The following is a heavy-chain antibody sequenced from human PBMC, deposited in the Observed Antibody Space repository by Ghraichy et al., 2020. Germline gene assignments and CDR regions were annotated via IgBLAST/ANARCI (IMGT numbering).Heavy chain of an antibody. CDR2: INSDGSST. J-gene: IGHJ6*02. CDR3: ARVCFRYCTGGVLDYYYGMDV. V-gene: IGHV3-74*01. CDR1: GFTFSSYW. Sequence: GGSLRLSCAASGFTFSSYWMHWVRQAPGKGLVWVSRINSDGSSTSYADSVKGRFTISRDNAKNTLYLQMNSLRAEDTAVYYCARVCFRYCTGGVLDYYYGMDVWGQGTTVTVSS. D-gene: IGHD2-8*02.